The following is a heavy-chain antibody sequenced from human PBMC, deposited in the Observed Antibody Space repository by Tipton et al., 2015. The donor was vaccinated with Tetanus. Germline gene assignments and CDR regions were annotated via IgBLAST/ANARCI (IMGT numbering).Heavy chain of an antibody. Sequence: TLSLTCTVSGGSVSSYYWTWFRQPPGKRLEWIGFVSSSGNSNYSPSLTGRVSMSLDTSKQQFSLSLTSATAADTAVYYCARGWSECSSWSCSPFGSWGQRTLVTVSS. V-gene: IGHV4-4*07. D-gene: IGHD2-2*01. CDR1: GGSVSSYY. CDR3: ARGWSECSSWSCSPFGS. J-gene: IGHJ4*02. CDR2: VSSSGNS.